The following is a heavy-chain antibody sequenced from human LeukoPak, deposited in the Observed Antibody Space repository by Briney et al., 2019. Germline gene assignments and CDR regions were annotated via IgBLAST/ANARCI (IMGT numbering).Heavy chain of an antibody. D-gene: IGHD5-18*01. CDR3: ARADTGVVLRTVWFDP. Sequence: SETLSLTCTVSGGSLSSYYWSWIRQPPGMGLEWIGYIYHSGSTNYNPSLKSRVTISLDTSRNQFSLKVSSVTAADTAVYYCARADTGVVLRTVWFDPWAQGTLVTVSS. J-gene: IGHJ5*02. CDR2: IYHSGST. CDR1: GGSLSSYY. V-gene: IGHV4-59*01.